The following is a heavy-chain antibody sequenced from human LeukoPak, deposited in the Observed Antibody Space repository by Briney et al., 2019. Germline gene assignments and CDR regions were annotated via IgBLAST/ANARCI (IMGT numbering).Heavy chain of an antibody. J-gene: IGHJ5*02. CDR3: ARGLIKGTAGDEHAHSWFDP. D-gene: IGHD4-17*01. CDR1: GFTFSSYE. Sequence: GGSLRLSCAASGFTFSSYEMNWVRQAPGKGLEWVSYISSSGSTIYYADSVKGRFTISRDNAKNSLYLQMNSLRAEDTAVYYCARGLIKGTAGDEHAHSWFDPWGQGTLVTVSS. CDR2: ISSSGSTI. V-gene: IGHV3-48*03.